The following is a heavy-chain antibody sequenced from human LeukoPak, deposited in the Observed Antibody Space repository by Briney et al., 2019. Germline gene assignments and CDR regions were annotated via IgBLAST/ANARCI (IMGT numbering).Heavy chain of an antibody. Sequence: GGSLRLSCAGSGFTFSNAWMNWVRQAPGKGLECVGRIKSNPDGGATDYVAPVKGRFTISRDDSKNTVYLQMSSLRTEDTAVYYCNTGGYYQDYWGQGTLVTVSS. CDR2: IKSNPDGGAT. V-gene: IGHV3-15*01. D-gene: IGHD1-26*01. J-gene: IGHJ4*02. CDR3: NTGGYYQDY. CDR1: GFTFSNAW.